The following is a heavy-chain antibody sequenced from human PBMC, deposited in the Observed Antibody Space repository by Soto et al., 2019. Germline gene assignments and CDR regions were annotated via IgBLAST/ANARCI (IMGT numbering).Heavy chain of an antibody. CDR3: ARVFSSGSSFDY. CDR2: MNPNSGNT. V-gene: IGHV1-8*01. D-gene: IGHD2-15*01. Sequence: ASVKVSCKASGYTFTSYDINWVRQATGQGLEWMGWMNPNSGNTGYAQKYQGRVTMTRNTSISTAYMELSSLRSEDTAVYYCARVFSSGSSFDYWGQGTLVTVSA. J-gene: IGHJ4*02. CDR1: GYTFTSYD.